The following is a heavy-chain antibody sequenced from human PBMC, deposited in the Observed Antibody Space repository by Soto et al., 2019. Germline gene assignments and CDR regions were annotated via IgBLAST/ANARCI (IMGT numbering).Heavy chain of an antibody. CDR1: GGSINYYY. Sequence: QVQLQESGPGLVKPSETLSLTCTVSGGSINYYYWSWIRQTPGKGLEWIGYIYYSGTTNYNPSLKSRVTISVDTSQKQFSLKLSSVTAADTAVYYCARLTVETGVWAFDIWGQGTMVTVSS. V-gene: IGHV4-59*08. CDR3: ARLTVETGVWAFDI. CDR2: IYYSGTT. D-gene: IGHD3-16*01. J-gene: IGHJ3*02.